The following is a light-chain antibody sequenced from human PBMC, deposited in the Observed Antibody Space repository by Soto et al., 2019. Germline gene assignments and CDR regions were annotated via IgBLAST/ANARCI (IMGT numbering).Light chain of an antibody. CDR1: QSISSNY. Sequence: EIVLTQSPGTLSMSPGESATLSCRASQSISSNYLAWYQQKPGQAPRLLIYGASSRATGIPDRFSGSGSGTDFTLTISRLEAEDFAVYYSQQYGSSPRTFGQGTKVEFK. CDR2: GAS. J-gene: IGKJ1*01. V-gene: IGKV3-20*01. CDR3: QQYGSSPRT.